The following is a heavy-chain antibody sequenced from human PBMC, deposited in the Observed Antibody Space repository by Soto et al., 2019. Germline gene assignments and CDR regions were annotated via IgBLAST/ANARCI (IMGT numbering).Heavy chain of an antibody. CDR1: GGSLSRGGYY. D-gene: IGHD3-22*01. V-gene: IGHV4-31*03. CDR3: ARAGGSSGYYDYYYYYMDV. Sequence: TLSLTCTVSGGSLSRGGYYWSWIRQPPGKGLAWIGYIYHSGSTYYNPSLKSRVTISGDTSKNQFSLKLTSVTAADRDVYDCARAGGSSGYYDYYYYYMDVWGKGTTVTVS. J-gene: IGHJ6*03. CDR2: IYHSGST.